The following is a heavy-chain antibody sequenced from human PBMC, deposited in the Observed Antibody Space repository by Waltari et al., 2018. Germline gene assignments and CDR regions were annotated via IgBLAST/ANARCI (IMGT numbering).Heavy chain of an antibody. J-gene: IGHJ2*01. CDR2: IYSGGRT. CDR3: ARDRRGYCSSTSCYVRWYFDL. V-gene: IGHV3-53*01. D-gene: IGHD2-2*01. Sequence: EVQLVESGGGLIQPGGSLRLSCAASGFTVSSNYMSWVRQAPGKGLEWVSVIYSGGRTYYADSVKGRFTISRDNSKNTLYLQMNSLRAEDTAVYYCARDRRGYCSSTSCYVRWYFDLWGRGTLVTVSS. CDR1: GFTVSSNY.